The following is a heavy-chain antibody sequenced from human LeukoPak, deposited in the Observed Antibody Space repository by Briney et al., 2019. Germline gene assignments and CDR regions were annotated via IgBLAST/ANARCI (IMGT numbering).Heavy chain of an antibody. D-gene: IGHD6-13*01. V-gene: IGHV3-9*03. CDR1: GFTFDDYA. Sequence: PGGSLRLSCAASGFTFDDYAMHWVRQAPGKGLEWVSGISWNSGSIGYADSVKGRFTISRDNAKNSLYLQMNSLRAEDMALYYCAKDTSAAGPTEAFDIWGQGTMVTVSS. CDR3: AKDTSAAGPTEAFDI. CDR2: ISWNSGSI. J-gene: IGHJ3*02.